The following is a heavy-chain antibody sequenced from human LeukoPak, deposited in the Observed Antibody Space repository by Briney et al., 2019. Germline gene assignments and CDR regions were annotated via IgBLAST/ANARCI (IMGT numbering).Heavy chain of an antibody. V-gene: IGHV4-34*01. Sequence: GPVTLSCSASGFTFWYYYWGWLGPPQGKGWEGFGEINHSGSTNYNPSLSSRVTISADPSKNQSSLKLSSVTAADTAVYYCARSRWFGRYNWFDPWGQGTLVTVSS. CDR2: INHSGST. CDR1: GFTFWYYY. D-gene: IGHD3-10*01. J-gene: IGHJ5*02. CDR3: ARSRWFGRYNWFDP.